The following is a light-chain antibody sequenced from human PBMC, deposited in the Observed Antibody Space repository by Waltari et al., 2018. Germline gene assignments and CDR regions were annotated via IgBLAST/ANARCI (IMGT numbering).Light chain of an antibody. CDR1: NNDVGGYAL. CDR2: EVH. J-gene: IGLJ2*01. V-gene: IGLV2-23*01. Sequence: QSALTQPASVSGSPGQSIPISCTGTNNDVGGYALVSWYQQHPGKAPKLIIYEVHRRPSGVSNRFSGSKSGNTASLTISGLQAEDEAHYYCCSYVGVTTVLFGGGTTVAV. CDR3: CSYVGVTTVL.